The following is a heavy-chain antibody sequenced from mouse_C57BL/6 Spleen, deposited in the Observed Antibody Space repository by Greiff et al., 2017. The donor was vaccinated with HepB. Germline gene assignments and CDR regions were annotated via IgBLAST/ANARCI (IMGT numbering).Heavy chain of an antibody. J-gene: IGHJ3*01. CDR1: GFTFSSYA. Sequence: EVKVVESGEGLVKPGGSLKLSCAASGFTFSSYAMSWVRQTPEKRLEWVAYISSGGDYIYYADTVKGRFTISIDNARNTLYLQMSSLKSEDTAMYYCTRDPGWFAYWGQGTLVTVSA. CDR3: TRDPGWFAY. V-gene: IGHV5-9-1*02. CDR2: ISSGGDYI.